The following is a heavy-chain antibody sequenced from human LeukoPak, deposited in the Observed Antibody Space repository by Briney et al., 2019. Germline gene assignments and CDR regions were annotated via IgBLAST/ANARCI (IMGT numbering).Heavy chain of an antibody. CDR3: ARDRISGSYSVRGQKAMNWFDP. V-gene: IGHV4-38-2*02. J-gene: IGHJ5*02. D-gene: IGHD1-26*01. Sequence: PSETLSLTCTVSGYSISSGYYWGWIRQPPGKGLEWIGSIYHSGSTYYNPSLKSRVTISVDTSKNQFSLKLSSVTAADTAVYYCARDRISGSYSVRGQKAMNWFDPWGQGTLVTVSS. CDR2: IYHSGST. CDR1: GYSISSGYY.